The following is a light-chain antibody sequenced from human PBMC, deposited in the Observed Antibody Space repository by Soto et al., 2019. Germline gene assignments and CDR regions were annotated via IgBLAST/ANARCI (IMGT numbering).Light chain of an antibody. J-gene: IGKJ4*01. CDR3: QQCRNWPLT. CDR2: DAS. CDR1: QNVYNN. V-gene: IGKV3-15*01. Sequence: EIVMTQSPATMSLSPGAGATLSCKAIQNVYNNLAWYQQSPGQPPRLLIYDASTRATGISARFSGSGYGTEFTLTISSLQSEDFAVYFCQQCRNWPLTFGGGTKVEIK.